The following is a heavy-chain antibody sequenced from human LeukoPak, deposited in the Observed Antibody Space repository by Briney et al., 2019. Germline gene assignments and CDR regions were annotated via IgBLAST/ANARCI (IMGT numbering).Heavy chain of an antibody. CDR3: ARFRGSSMKSGCFDP. Sequence: GESLKISFKGSGCRFPNYWIGWGRRMPGTGGEWMGIIYPGECDTRYSPYFQGQVNISADKYISTAYPQLSSLKPSDTAMYYCARFRGSSMKSGCFDPWGQGTLVTVSS. J-gene: IGHJ5*02. CDR1: GCRFPNYW. CDR2: IYPGECDT. V-gene: IGHV5-51*01. D-gene: IGHD6-13*01.